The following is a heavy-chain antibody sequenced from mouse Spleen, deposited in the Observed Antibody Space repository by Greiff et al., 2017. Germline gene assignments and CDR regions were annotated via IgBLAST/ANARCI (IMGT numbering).Heavy chain of an antibody. D-gene: IGHD2-5*01. Sequence: VKLQESGAELVRPGASVKLSCKASGYTFTDYYINWVKQRPGQGLEWIARIYPGSGNTYYNEKFKGKATLTAEKSSSTAYMQLSSLTSEDSAVYFCARWNLYSNYWYFDVWGAGTTVTVSS. CDR3: ARWNLYSNYWYFDV. CDR2: IYPGSGNT. V-gene: IGHV1-76*01. CDR1: GYTFTDYY. J-gene: IGHJ1*01.